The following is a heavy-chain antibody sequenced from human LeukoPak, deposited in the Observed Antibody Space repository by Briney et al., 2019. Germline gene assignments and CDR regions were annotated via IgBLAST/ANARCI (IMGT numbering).Heavy chain of an antibody. D-gene: IGHD3-9*01. Sequence: GSLRLSCAASGFTFTTYWMSWVRQAPGKGLEGMANIKQDGSEKYYVDSVKGRFTISRDNAKNSLYLQMNSLRAEDTAVYYCVRDRYDVLTGYNDAFDIWGHGTLVAVSS. V-gene: IGHV3-7*01. CDR3: VRDRYDVLTGYNDAFDI. J-gene: IGHJ3*02. CDR1: GFTFTTYW. CDR2: IKQDGSEK.